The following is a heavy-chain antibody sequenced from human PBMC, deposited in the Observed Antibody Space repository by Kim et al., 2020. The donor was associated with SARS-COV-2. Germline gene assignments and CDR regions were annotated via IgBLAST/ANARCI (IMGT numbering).Heavy chain of an antibody. J-gene: IGHJ4*02. CDR3: ARKADYDILTGYYLFDY. D-gene: IGHD3-9*01. V-gene: IGHV4-31*02. Sequence: KSRVTISVDTSKNQFSLKLSSVTAADTAVYYCARKADYDILTGYYLFDYWGQGTLVTVSS.